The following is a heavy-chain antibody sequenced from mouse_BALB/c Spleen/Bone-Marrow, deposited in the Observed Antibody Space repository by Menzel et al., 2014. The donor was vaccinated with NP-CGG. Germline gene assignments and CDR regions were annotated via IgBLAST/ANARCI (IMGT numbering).Heavy chain of an antibody. Sequence: VKLQESGPQLIRPGASVKISCKASGYSFTSYWMHWVKQRPGQGLEWIGMIDPSDSETRLNQKFKDKATLTVDKSSSTGYKQLSSPTSEDSAVYFCASPSDGNPFAYWGQGTLVTVSA. CDR3: ASPSDGNPFAY. V-gene: IGHV1S126*01. J-gene: IGHJ3*01. CDR2: IDPSDSET. D-gene: IGHD2-1*01. CDR1: GYSFTSYW.